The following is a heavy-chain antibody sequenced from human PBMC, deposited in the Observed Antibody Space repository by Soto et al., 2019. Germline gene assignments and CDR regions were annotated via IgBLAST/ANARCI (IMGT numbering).Heavy chain of an antibody. V-gene: IGHV4-34*01. Sequence: QVQLQQWGAGLLKPSETLSLTCAVYGGSFSGYYWSWIRQPPGKGLEWIGEINHSGSTNYNPSLKSRVTISGDTSKNQFSLKLSSVTAADTAVYYCARGRIAVAGTDFDYWGQGTLVTVSS. J-gene: IGHJ4*02. D-gene: IGHD6-19*01. CDR3: ARGRIAVAGTDFDY. CDR1: GGSFSGYY. CDR2: INHSGST.